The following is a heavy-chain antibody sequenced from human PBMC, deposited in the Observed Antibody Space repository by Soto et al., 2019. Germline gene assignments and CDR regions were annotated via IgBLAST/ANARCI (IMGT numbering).Heavy chain of an antibody. CDR1: GGTFNTYA. D-gene: IGHD3-10*01. CDR3: AREVQVHTPDFVY. Sequence: QVQLVQSGAEMKKPGSSVKVSCQSSGGTFNTYAMNWVRQAPGQGPEWMGDISPMFGATNYAPKFQGRVTITADESTGTSYMQLSSLTSEDTALYFCAREVQVHTPDFVYWGQGTLVTV. J-gene: IGHJ4*02. CDR2: ISPMFGAT. V-gene: IGHV1-69*19.